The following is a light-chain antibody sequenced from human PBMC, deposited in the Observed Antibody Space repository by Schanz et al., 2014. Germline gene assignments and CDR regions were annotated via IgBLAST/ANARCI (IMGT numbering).Light chain of an antibody. Sequence: QSALTQPASVSGSPGQSITISCTGTSSDVGGYNYVSWYQQYRGKAPKLILFDVSSRPSAISPRFSGSKSGNTASLTISGLQAEDEADYYCSSYTSNNPFEVFGTGTKVTVL. CDR3: SSYTSNNPFEV. CDR1: SSDVGGYNY. CDR2: DVS. V-gene: IGLV2-14*03. J-gene: IGLJ1*01.